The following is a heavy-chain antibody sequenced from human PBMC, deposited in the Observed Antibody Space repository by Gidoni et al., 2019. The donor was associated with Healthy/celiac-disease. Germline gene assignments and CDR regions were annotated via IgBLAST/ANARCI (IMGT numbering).Heavy chain of an antibody. CDR3: ARDLGNTAMVHHYGMDV. Sequence: QVQLVESGGGVVQPGRSLRLSCAASGFTFSSYGMHWVRQAPGQGLEWVAVIWYDGSNKYYADSVKGRFTISRDNSKNTLYLQMNSLRAEDTAVYYCARDLGNTAMVHHYGMDVWGQGTTVTVSS. D-gene: IGHD5-18*01. CDR2: IWYDGSNK. V-gene: IGHV3-33*01. CDR1: GFTFSSYG. J-gene: IGHJ6*02.